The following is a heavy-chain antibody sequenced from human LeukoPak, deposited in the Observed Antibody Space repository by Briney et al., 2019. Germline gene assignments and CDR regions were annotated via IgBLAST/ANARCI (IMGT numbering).Heavy chain of an antibody. J-gene: IGHJ4*02. CDR1: GFTFSNYA. CDR3: AKRAEDSNGHYLYYFDY. V-gene: IGHV3-23*01. D-gene: IGHD3-22*01. CDR2: ISGSGDIT. Sequence: GGSLRLSCAASGFTFSNYAMSWVRQAPGKGLEWVSSISGSGDITYYTDSVKGRFTISRDNSKNTLYLQMNSLRAEDTAVYYCAKRAEDSNGHYLYYFDYWGQGTLVTVSS.